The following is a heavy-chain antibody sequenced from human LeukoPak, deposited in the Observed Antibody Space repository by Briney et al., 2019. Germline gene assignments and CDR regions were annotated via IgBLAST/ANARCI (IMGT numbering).Heavy chain of an antibody. V-gene: IGHV4-59*08. CDR2: IYYSGST. D-gene: IGHD3-10*01. J-gene: IGHJ6*02. Sequence: PSETLSLTCTVSGGSISSYYWSWIRQPPGKGLEWIGYIYYSGSTNYNPSLKSRVTISVDTSKNQFSLKLSSVTAADTAVYYYARVYGSGSYPYYYYGMDVWGQGTTVTVSS. CDR3: ARVYGSGSYPYYYYGMDV. CDR1: GGSISSYY.